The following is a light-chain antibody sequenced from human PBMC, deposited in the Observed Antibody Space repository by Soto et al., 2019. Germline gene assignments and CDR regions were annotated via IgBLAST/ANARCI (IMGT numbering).Light chain of an antibody. V-gene: IGKV1-5*03. Sequence: DIQMTQSPSTLSASVGDRVTITCRASQNINSWLAWYQQKPGKAPKLLIYKASTLESGVPSRFRGSGSGTEFTLTISCLQPDDFATYYCQHYNSYSYTFGQGTKLEIK. J-gene: IGKJ2*01. CDR2: KAS. CDR3: QHYNSYSYT. CDR1: QNINSW.